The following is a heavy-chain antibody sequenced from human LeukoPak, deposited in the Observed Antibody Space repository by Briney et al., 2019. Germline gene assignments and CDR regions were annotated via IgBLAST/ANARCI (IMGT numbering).Heavy chain of an antibody. CDR2: IRNKANTYAT. D-gene: IGHD3-10*01. CDR1: GFTFSGST. J-gene: IGHJ4*02. V-gene: IGHV3-73*01. Sequence: GGSLKLSCAASGFTFSGSTIYWVRQVSGKGLEWLGHIRNKANTYATAVASSVKGRFTIARDDSKNTAYLQMNSLKSEDTAVYYCSGWDGSYEYWGQGTLVTVSS. CDR3: SGWDGSYEY.